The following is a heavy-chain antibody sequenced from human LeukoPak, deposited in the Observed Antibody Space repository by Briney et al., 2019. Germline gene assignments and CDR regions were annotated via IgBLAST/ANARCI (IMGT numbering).Heavy chain of an antibody. CDR2: IKQDGSEK. CDR3: ARDRGYYDSSGLDY. V-gene: IGHV3-7*01. Sequence: RGSLSLSCAASGLTFSSYWMSWVRHGPGKGVEWVANIKQDGSEKYYVDSVKGRFTISRDNPKNSLYPQMNSLRAEDTAVYYCARDRGYYDSSGLDYWGQGTLVTVSS. D-gene: IGHD3-22*01. CDR1: GLTFSSYW. J-gene: IGHJ4*02.